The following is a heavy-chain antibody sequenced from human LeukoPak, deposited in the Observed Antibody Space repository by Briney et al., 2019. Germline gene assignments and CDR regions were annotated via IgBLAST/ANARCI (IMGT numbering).Heavy chain of an antibody. J-gene: IGHJ3*02. CDR2: IYYSGST. CDR1: GGSISSSSYY. Sequence: PSEALSLTCTVSGGSISSSSYYWGWIRQPPGKGLEWIGSIYYSGSTYYNPSLKSRVTISVDTSKNQFSLKLSSVTAADTAVYYCAREYDSIGYYPDAFDIWGPGTMVTVSS. CDR3: AREYDSIGYYPDAFDI. V-gene: IGHV4-39*07. D-gene: IGHD3-22*01.